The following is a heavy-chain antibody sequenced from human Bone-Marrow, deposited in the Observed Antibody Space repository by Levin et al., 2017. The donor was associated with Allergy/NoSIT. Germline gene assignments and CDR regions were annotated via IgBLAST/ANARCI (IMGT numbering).Heavy chain of an antibody. CDR2: INGDNGNA. CDR1: GFTFSTYT. CDR3: ARDSKPLRLLDHFGMNV. V-gene: IGHV1-3*01. Sequence: ASVKVSCEASGFTFSTYTLHWVRQAPGQGLEWMGGINGDNGNATYSQKFQGRVTFTRDTSANTVYMEVSGLRSEDTAVYYCARDSKPLRLLDHFGMNVWGQGTTVTVSS. D-gene: IGHD3-3*01. J-gene: IGHJ6*02.